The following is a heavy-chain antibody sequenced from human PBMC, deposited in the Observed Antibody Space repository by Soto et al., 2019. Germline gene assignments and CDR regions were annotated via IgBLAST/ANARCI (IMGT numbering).Heavy chain of an antibody. CDR3: AREVTGTTMDS. D-gene: IGHD1-7*01. V-gene: IGHV1-2*02. J-gene: IGHJ4*02. CDR2: ISANSGAT. CDR1: GYIFIAYY. Sequence: QVQLVQSGAEVKKPGASVKVSCKTSGYIFIAYYIHWVRQAPGQGLEWLGWISANSGATNYAKNFLGRVTLTRDTSITWAYTELSSLRPDDTAVYYGAREVTGTTMDSWGQGTLLTVSS.